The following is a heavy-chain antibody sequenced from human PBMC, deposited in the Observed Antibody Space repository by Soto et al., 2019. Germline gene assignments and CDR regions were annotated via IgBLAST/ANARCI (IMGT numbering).Heavy chain of an antibody. CDR1: GYSFTSYW. V-gene: IGHV5-51*01. Sequence: GESLKISCKGSGYSFTSYWIGWVRQLPGQGLEWMGMIYPGDSDTRYSPSFQGQVTIPADKSISTAYRQWSSLKASDTAMYYCAAYSSGSYSHEAFDIGGQGTMVTVSS. CDR3: AAYSSGSYSHEAFDI. J-gene: IGHJ3*02. D-gene: IGHD1-26*01. CDR2: IYPGDSDT.